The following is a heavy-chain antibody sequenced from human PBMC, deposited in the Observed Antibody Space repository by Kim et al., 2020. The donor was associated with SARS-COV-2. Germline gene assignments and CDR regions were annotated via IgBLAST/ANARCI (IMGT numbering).Heavy chain of an antibody. Sequence: GGSLRLSCAASGFTFSSYSMNWVRQAPGKGLEWVSSISSSSSYIYYADSVKGRFTISRDNAKNSLYLQMNSLRAEDTAVYYCARDGNRGNHPVLRYFDWSTHGYYYYGMDVWGQGTTVTVSS. CDR1: GFTFSSYS. J-gene: IGHJ6*02. CDR2: ISSSSSYI. D-gene: IGHD3-9*01. CDR3: ARDGNRGNHPVLRYFDWSTHGYYYYGMDV. V-gene: IGHV3-21*01.